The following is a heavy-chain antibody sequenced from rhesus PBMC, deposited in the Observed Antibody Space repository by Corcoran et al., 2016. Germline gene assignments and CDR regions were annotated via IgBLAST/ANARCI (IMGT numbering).Heavy chain of an antibody. J-gene: IGHJ4*01. CDR3: VSNFFDY. D-gene: IGHD4-23*01. Sequence: EVQLGQSGAEVKTPGATDTISCKASGHTFTDHYTNWVRQDPGEGLEWMGSVDPEDGEAAYAQKFQDRFTITADMSTDTAYMELSSLRSEDTAVYYCVSNFFDYWGQGVLVTVSS. V-gene: IGHV1-111*02. CDR2: VDPEDGEA. CDR1: GHTFTDHY.